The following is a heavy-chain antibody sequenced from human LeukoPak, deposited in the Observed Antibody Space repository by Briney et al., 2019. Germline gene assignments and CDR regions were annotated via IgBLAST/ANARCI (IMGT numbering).Heavy chain of an antibody. CDR2: INHSGST. V-gene: IGHV4-34*01. J-gene: IGHJ4*02. Sequence: SETLSLTCAVYGGSFSGYYWSWIRQPPGKGLEWIGKINHSGSTNYNPSLKSRVTISVDTSKNQFSLKLSSVTAADTAVYYCARSPYGSMVRGVIDYWGQGTLVTVSS. CDR1: GGSFSGYY. CDR3: ARSPYGSMVRGVIDY. D-gene: IGHD3-10*01.